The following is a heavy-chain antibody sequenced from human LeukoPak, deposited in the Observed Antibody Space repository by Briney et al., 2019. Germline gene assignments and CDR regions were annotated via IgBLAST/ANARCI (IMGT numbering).Heavy chain of an antibody. CDR2: INHSGST. Sequence: PSETLSLTCAVYGGSFSGYYWSWIRQPPGKGLEWIGEINHSGSTDYNPSLTSRVTISVDTSKNQFSLKLSSVTAADTAVYYCARTRRPGGYYGMDVWGKGTTVTVSS. CDR1: GGSFSGYY. CDR3: ARTRRPGGYYGMDV. V-gene: IGHV4-34*01. J-gene: IGHJ6*04. D-gene: IGHD1-14*01.